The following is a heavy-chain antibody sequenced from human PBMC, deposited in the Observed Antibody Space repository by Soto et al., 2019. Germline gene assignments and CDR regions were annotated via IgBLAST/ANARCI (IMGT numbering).Heavy chain of an antibody. CDR3: ARGNSITIFGVVIPRLDGGMDV. CDR1: GYTFTGYY. V-gene: IGHV1-2*04. J-gene: IGHJ6*02. CDR2: INPNKGDT. Sequence: GASVKVSCKASGYTFTGYYMHWVRQAPGQGLEWMGWINPNKGDTNYAQKFQGWVTMTRDTSISTAYMELNRLRSDDTAVYYCARGNSITIFGVVIPRLDGGMDVWGQGTTVTSP. D-gene: IGHD3-3*01.